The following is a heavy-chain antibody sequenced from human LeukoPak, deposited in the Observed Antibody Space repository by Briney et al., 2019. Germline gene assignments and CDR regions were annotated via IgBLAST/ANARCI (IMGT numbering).Heavy chain of an antibody. CDR1: GGSLSGYY. Sequence: KASETLSLTCAVSGGSLSGYYWSWIRQPPGKGLEWIGEINHGGTTNFNSSLESRVTMSVDVSKNQFSLRLSSVTAADTAVYYCTRDRSGDNYGSLVPGFDPWGQGTLVTVSS. CDR2: INHGGTT. V-gene: IGHV4-34*01. J-gene: IGHJ5*02. D-gene: IGHD3-10*01. CDR3: TRDRSGDNYGSLVPGFDP.